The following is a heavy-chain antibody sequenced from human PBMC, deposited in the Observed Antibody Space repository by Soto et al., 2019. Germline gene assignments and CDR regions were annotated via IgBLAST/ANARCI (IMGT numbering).Heavy chain of an antibody. J-gene: IGHJ3*02. CDR1: GYTFTSYG. CDR2: ISAYNGNT. V-gene: IGHV1-18*01. D-gene: IGHD1-26*01. Sequence: QVQLVQSGAEVKKPGASVKVSCKASGYTFTSYGISWVRQAPGQGLEWMGWISAYNGNTNYAQKLQGRVTMTTDTSTSPAYMELRSRRSDDTDVYYCARGGVGYSGIYYVRNDAFDIWGQGTMVTVSS. CDR3: ARGGVGYSGIYYVRNDAFDI.